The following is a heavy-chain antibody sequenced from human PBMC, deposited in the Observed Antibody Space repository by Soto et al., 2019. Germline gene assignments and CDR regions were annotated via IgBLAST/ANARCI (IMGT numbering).Heavy chain of an antibody. J-gene: IGHJ4*02. D-gene: IGHD3-9*01. V-gene: IGHV1-3*04. Sequence: AASVEGLCKASGYTFTSYSMHWVRQVPGQRLEWMGWINTGNGDTKYLERFQDRVTFTRDTSASTAYMELSSLRSEDTAVYYCARGYNDILTAFDYWGQGTLVTVSS. CDR2: INTGNGDT. CDR1: GYTFTSYS. CDR3: ARGYNDILTAFDY.